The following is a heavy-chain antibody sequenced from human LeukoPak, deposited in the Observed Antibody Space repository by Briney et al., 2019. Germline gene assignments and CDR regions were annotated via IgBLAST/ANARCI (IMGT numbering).Heavy chain of an antibody. D-gene: IGHD3-22*01. CDR3: ARDRSHRYYHSTGYAFDY. V-gene: IGHV1-46*01. J-gene: IGHJ4*02. CDR1: GYIFTSYS. Sequence: ASVKVSCKASGYIFTSYSMHWVRRAPGQGLEWMGIISTSGGTTNYAQKFQGRVTMTRDTSTSTVYMDLSSLRSEDTAMYYCARDRSHRYYHSTGYAFDYWGQGTLVTVSS. CDR2: ISTSGGTT.